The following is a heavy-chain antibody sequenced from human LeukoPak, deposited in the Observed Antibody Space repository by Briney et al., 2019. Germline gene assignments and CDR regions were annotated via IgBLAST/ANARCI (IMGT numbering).Heavy chain of an antibody. CDR3: SSIPGGYTYGDDAFDI. CDR2: INPNSGGT. D-gene: IGHD5-18*01. Sequence: ASVKVSCKASGYTFTGYYMHWVRQAPGQGLEWMGWINPNSGGTNYAQQFQGRLTMTRDTSISTAYMELSRLRSDDTAVYYCSSIPGGYTYGDDAFDIWGQGTMVTVSS. J-gene: IGHJ3*02. CDR1: GYTFTGYY. V-gene: IGHV1-2*02.